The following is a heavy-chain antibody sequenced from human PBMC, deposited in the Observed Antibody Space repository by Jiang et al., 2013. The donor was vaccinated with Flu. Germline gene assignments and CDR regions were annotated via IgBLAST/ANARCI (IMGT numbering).Heavy chain of an antibody. CDR1: GGSISSGGYY. CDR2: IYYSGST. D-gene: IGHD6-6*01. CDR3: ARGTSSIAARPLYYYGMDV. Sequence: GSGLVKPSQTLSLTCTVSGGSISSGGYYWSWIRQHPGKGLEWIGYIYYSGSTYYNPSLKSRVTISVDTSKNQFSLKLSSVTAADTAVYYCARGTSSIAARPLYYYGMDVWGQGTTVTVSS. J-gene: IGHJ6*02. V-gene: IGHV4-31*03.